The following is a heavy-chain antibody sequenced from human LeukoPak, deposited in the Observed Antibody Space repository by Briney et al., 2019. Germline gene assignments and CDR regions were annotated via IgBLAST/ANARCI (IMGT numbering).Heavy chain of an antibody. CDR3: ARDIPYYYDSSGYHFDY. J-gene: IGHJ4*02. D-gene: IGHD3-22*01. Sequence: PGGSLRLSCAASGFTFSSYAMHWVRQAPGKGLEWVAVISYDGSNKYYADSVKGRFTISRDNSKNTLYLQMNSLRAEDTAVYYCARDIPYYYDSSGYHFDYWGQGTLVTVSS. CDR2: ISYDGSNK. V-gene: IGHV3-30-3*01. CDR1: GFTFSSYA.